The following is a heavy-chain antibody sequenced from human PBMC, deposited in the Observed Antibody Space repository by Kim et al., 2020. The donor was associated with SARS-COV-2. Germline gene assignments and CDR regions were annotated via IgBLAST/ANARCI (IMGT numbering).Heavy chain of an antibody. CDR3: ARAYYYDSSAQGY. V-gene: IGHV3-30*04. CDR1: GFTFSSYA. J-gene: IGHJ4*02. Sequence: GGSLRLSCAASGFTFSSYAMHWVRQAPGKGLEWVAVISYDGSNKYYADSVKGRFTISRDNSKNTLYLQMNSLRAEDTAVYYCARAYYYDSSAQGYWGQGTLVTVSS. D-gene: IGHD3-22*01. CDR2: ISYDGSNK.